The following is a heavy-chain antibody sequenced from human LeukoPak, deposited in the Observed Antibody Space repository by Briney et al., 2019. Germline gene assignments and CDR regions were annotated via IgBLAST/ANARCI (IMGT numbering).Heavy chain of an antibody. CDR2: IYYSVST. D-gene: IGHD6-6*01. J-gene: IGHJ4*02. Sequence: SETLSLTCTVSGGSISSYYWCWIRQPPRQGLEWIGYIYYSVSTNYNPSLKSRVTISVDTSKNRFSLKLSSVTAADTAVYYCARGDIAARRTFDYWGQGTLVTVSS. CDR1: GGSISSYY. CDR3: ARGDIAARRTFDY. V-gene: IGHV4-59*01.